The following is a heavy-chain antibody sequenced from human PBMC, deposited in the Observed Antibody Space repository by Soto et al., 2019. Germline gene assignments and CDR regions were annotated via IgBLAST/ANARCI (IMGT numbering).Heavy chain of an antibody. Sequence: GGSLRLSCAASGFTFSSYGMHWVRQAPGKGLEWVAVISYDGSNKYYADSVKGRFTISRDNSKNTLYLQMNSLRAEDTAVYYCAKAPTGDYYYYYMDVWGKGTTVTVSS. CDR3: AKAPTGDYYYYYMDV. D-gene: IGHD3-10*01. CDR1: GFTFSSYG. CDR2: ISYDGSNK. J-gene: IGHJ6*03. V-gene: IGHV3-30*18.